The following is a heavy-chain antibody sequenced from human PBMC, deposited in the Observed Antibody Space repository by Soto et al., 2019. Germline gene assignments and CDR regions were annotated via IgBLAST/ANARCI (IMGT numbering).Heavy chain of an antibody. Sequence: SCAASGFTFSSYAMSWVRQAPGKGLEWVSAISGSGGSTYYADSVKGRFTISRDNSKNTLYLQMNSLRAEDTAVYYCAKDDIPGADPEWLSHFDYWGQGTLVTVSS. V-gene: IGHV3-23*01. D-gene: IGHD3-3*01. CDR1: GFTFSSYA. CDR3: AKDDIPGADPEWLSHFDY. J-gene: IGHJ4*02. CDR2: ISGSGGST.